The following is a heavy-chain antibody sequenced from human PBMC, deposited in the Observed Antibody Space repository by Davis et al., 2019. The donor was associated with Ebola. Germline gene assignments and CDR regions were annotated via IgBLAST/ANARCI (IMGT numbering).Heavy chain of an antibody. CDR2: IHPSGTT. CDR3: ARGQDQYKTGNV. D-gene: IGHD1-1*01. V-gene: IGHV4-34*01. Sequence: PGGSLRLSCAVYGGSFSDYYLSWSRQPPGKGLEWIGEIHPSGTTNYNPSLESRVTMSVDTSNNQFSRKVISVTAADTAVYYCARGQDQYKTGNVWGKGTTVTVSS. CDR1: GGSFSDYY. J-gene: IGHJ6*04.